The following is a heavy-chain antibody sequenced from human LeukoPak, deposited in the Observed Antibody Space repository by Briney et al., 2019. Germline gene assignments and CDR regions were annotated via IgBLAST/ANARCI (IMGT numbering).Heavy chain of an antibody. Sequence: GGSLRLSCAASGFTFSSYWMSWVRQAPGKGLEWVANIKQDGSEKYYVDSVKGRFTISRDNAKNSLYLQMNSLRDEDTAVYYCARGGHDYGDRPNDYWGQGTLVTVPS. V-gene: IGHV3-7*03. CDR2: IKQDGSEK. J-gene: IGHJ4*02. CDR3: ARGGHDYGDRPNDY. D-gene: IGHD4-17*01. CDR1: GFTFSSYW.